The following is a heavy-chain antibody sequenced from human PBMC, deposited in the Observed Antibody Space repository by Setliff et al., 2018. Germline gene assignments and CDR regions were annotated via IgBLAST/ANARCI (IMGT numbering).Heavy chain of an antibody. D-gene: IGHD4-17*01. CDR2: ISAYNGNT. J-gene: IGHJ3*02. V-gene: IGHV1-18*01. CDR3: ARDYGASDGFDI. Sequence: ASVKVSCKASGYTFTDYAMHWVRQAPGQRLEWMGWISAYNGNTNYVQKLQGRVTMTTDTSTSTAYMELRSLRSDDTAVYYCARDYGASDGFDIWGQGTMVTVSS. CDR1: GYTFTDYA.